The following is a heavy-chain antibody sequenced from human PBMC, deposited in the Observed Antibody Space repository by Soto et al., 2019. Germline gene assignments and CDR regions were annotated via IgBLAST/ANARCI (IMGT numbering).Heavy chain of an antibody. CDR3: ARVVGALGHWFDP. CDR1: GYTFSNYG. V-gene: IGHV1-18*01. CDR2: ISDYNGNT. Sequence: ASVKVSCKASGYTFSNYGLSWVRQAPGQGLEWMGWISDYNGNTHYAQKFQGRLIMTTDTSTRTAYVELRSLTSDDTAVYYCARVVGALGHWFDPWGQGTLVTVS. D-gene: IGHD1-26*01. J-gene: IGHJ5*02.